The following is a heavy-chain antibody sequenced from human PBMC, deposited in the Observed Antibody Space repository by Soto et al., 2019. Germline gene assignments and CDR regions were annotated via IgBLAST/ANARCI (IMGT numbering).Heavy chain of an antibody. Sequence: QVQLVQSGAEVKTPGASVKVSCKASGYTFANYGFTWVRQAPGQGLEWMGWISSRDGSTNYAQTLWGRVTMTTDTPTSTTYMELRSLRSDDTAVYYCARALLHNVVVPDFEYWGQGTLVTVSS. D-gene: IGHD2-21*01. CDR2: ISSRDGST. J-gene: IGHJ4*02. CDR1: GYTFANYG. V-gene: IGHV1-18*01. CDR3: ARALLHNVVVPDFEY.